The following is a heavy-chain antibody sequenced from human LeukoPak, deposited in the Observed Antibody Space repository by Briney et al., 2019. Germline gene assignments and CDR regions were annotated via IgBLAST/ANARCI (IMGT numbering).Heavy chain of an antibody. CDR1: GGSFSGYF. J-gene: IGHJ4*02. Sequence: SETLSLTCAVYGGSFSGYFWSWIRQPPGKGLEWIGEINHSGSTNYNPSLKSRVTISVDTSKNQFSLKLSSVTAADTAVYYCARGAHSWFGESPGAYYFDYWGQGTLVTVSS. D-gene: IGHD3-10*01. CDR2: INHSGST. CDR3: ARGAHSWFGESPGAYYFDY. V-gene: IGHV4-34*01.